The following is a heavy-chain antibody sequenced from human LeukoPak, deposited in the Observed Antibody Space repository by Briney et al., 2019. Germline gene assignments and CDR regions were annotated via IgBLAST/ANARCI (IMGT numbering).Heavy chain of an antibody. V-gene: IGHV4-31*03. Sequence: SQTLSLTCTVSGGSISSGGYYWSWIRQYPGKGLEWVGYIYYSGTTYYNPSLKSRVTMSVDTSKNQFSLKLISVTAADTAVYYCASLPYYDSTDYEYWGQGTLVTVSS. CDR2: IYYSGTT. CDR3: ASLPYYDSTDYEY. CDR1: GGSISSGGYY. D-gene: IGHD3-22*01. J-gene: IGHJ4*02.